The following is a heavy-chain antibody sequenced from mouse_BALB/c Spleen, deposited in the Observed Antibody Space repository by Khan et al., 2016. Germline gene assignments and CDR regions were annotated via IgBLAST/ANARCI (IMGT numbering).Heavy chain of an antibody. V-gene: IGHV3-2*02. CDR2: ISYSGST. Sequence: EVQLQESGPGLVKPSQSLSLTCTVTGYSITSDYAWNWIRQFPGNRLEWMGYISYSGSTSYNPSLKSRISITRDTSKNQFFLQLNSVTSEDTATYYSARSAYGVKDAMDYWGQGTSVTVSS. CDR3: ARSAYGVKDAMDY. J-gene: IGHJ4*01. CDR1: GYSITSDYA. D-gene: IGHD1-1*01.